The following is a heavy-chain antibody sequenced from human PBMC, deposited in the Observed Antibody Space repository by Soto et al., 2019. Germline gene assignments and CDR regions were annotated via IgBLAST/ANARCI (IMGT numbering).Heavy chain of an antibody. CDR3: VRDNGDYGMDV. V-gene: IGHV4-39*07. CDR2: IYYSGST. J-gene: IGHJ6*02. D-gene: IGHD4-17*01. CDR1: GGSISSSSYY. Sequence: SETLSLTCTVSGGSISSSSYYWGWIRQPPGKGLEWIGSIYYSGSTYYNPSLKSRVTISLDTSKNQFSLKLSSVTAADTAVYYCVRDNGDYGMDVWGQGTTVTVSS.